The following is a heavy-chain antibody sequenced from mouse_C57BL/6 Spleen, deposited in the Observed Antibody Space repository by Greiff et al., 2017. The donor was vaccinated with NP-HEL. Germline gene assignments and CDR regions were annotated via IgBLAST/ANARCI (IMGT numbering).Heavy chain of an antibody. D-gene: IGHD2-3*01. CDR3: ARSGGYYPYFDY. V-gene: IGHV1-9*01. Sequence: QVQLQQSGAELMKPGASVKLSCKATGYTFTGYWIEWVKQRPGHGLEWIGEILPGSSSTNYNEKFKGKATFTADTSSNTAYMQLSSLTTEDSAIYYCARSGGYYPYFDYWGQGTTLTVSS. CDR2: ILPGSSST. CDR1: GYTFTGYW. J-gene: IGHJ2*01.